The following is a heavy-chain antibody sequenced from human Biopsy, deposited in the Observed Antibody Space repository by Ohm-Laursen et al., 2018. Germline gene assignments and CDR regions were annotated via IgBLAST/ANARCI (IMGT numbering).Heavy chain of an antibody. D-gene: IGHD2-8*01. CDR3: ARDPLNGHKHFDY. Sequence: SVKVSCKPSSYTFTDYNIHWMRQAPGQGLEWLGYINCKTGATKYAQKFQGTVTMTRDTSISKAYLALGSLRSADTAIYYCARDPLNGHKHFDYWGQGSLVTVSS. CDR1: SYTFTDYN. V-gene: IGHV1-2*02. CDR2: INCKTGAT. J-gene: IGHJ4*02.